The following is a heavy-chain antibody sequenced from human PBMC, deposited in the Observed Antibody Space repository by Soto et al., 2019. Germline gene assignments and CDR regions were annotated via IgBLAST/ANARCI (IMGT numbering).Heavy chain of an antibody. V-gene: IGHV4-34*01. CDR3: ARGRQVAPSALFRRAGDYSLDV. D-gene: IGHD2-2*01. CDR2: INHRGST. J-gene: IGHJ6*02. Sequence: SETLSLTCAVYGGSFSGYQWTWIRQPPGKGLEWIGEINHRGSTNLNPSLGSRVTFLVDTSKNQFSLKLRSVTAADTAVYYCARGRQVAPSALFRRAGDYSLDVWGQGTTVTVSS. CDR1: GGSFSGYQ.